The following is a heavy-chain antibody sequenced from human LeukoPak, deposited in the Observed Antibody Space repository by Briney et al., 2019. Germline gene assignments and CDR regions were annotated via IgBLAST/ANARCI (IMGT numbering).Heavy chain of an antibody. CDR2: ISYDGSNK. Sequence: QPGRSLRLSCAASRFTFSSYGMHWVRQAPGKGLEWVAVISYDGSNKYYADSVKGRFTISRDNSKNTLYLQMNSLRAEDTAVYYCAKDDTDMIVVVSYFDYWGQGTLVTVSS. CDR3: AKDDTDMIVVVSYFDY. V-gene: IGHV3-30*18. CDR1: RFTFSSYG. J-gene: IGHJ4*02. D-gene: IGHD3-22*01.